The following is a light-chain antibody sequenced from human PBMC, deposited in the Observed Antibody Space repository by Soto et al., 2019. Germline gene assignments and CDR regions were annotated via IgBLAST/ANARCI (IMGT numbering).Light chain of an antibody. J-gene: IGKJ5*01. Sequence: HSLATLSVSKRERAILSGRASQSVSSKLAWYQQKPGQAPRLLIYGASTRATDIPARFSGSGSGTEFTLTISSLQSDDFAVYFCQQYHTWPPITFGQRRLLAVK. V-gene: IGKV3-15*01. CDR1: QSVSSK. CDR3: QQYHTWPPIT. CDR2: GAS.